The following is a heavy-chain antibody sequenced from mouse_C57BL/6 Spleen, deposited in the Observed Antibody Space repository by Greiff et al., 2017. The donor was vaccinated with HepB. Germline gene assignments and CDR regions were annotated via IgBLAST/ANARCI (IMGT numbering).Heavy chain of an antibody. D-gene: IGHD1-1*01. J-gene: IGHJ2*01. V-gene: IGHV1-82*01. Sequence: VQLQQSGPELVKPGASVKISCKASGYAFSSSWMNWVKQRPGKGLEWIGRIYPGDGDTNYNGKFKGKATLTADKSSSTAYMQLSSLTSEDSAVYFCATQGDYYGSSYGDYWGQGTTLTVSS. CDR1: GYAFSSSW. CDR3: ATQGDYYGSSYGDY. CDR2: IYPGDGDT.